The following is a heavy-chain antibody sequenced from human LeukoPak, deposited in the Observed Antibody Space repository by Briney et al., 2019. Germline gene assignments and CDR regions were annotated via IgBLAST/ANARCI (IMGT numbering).Heavy chain of an antibody. CDR2: INSDGSST. J-gene: IGHJ6*03. CDR3: ARDKGGTYYYYMDV. Sequence: GGSLRLSCAASGFTFSSYWMHWVRQGPGKGLVRVSRINSDGSSTSYADSVKGRFTISRDNAKNTLYLQMNSLRAEDTAVYYCARDKGGTYYYYMDVWGKGTTVTVSS. CDR1: GFTFSSYW. V-gene: IGHV3-74*01.